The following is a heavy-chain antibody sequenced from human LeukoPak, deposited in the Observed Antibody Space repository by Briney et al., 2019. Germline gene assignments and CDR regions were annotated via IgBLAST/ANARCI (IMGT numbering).Heavy chain of an antibody. CDR2: IYTSGST. D-gene: IGHD4-23*01. CDR3: ARDATTVVTPGYMDV. J-gene: IGHJ6*03. Sequence: SETLSLTCTVSGGSISSYYWSWIRQPAGKGLEWIGRIYTSGSTNYNPSLKSRVTMSVDTPKNQFSLKLSSVTAADTAVYYCARDATTVVTPGYMDVWGKGTTVTVSS. V-gene: IGHV4-4*07. CDR1: GGSISSYY.